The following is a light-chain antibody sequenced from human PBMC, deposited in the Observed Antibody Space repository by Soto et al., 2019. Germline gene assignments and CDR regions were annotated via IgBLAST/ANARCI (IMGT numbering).Light chain of an antibody. CDR2: AAS. Sequence: DFQMTQSPSSLSASVGDIVTITCRASQGIGKYLAWYQQKAGKVPNLLIYAASTLKSGVPSRFSGSGSGTDFTLTISSLQPEDVATYYCQKYDGAPKTFGQGTKVEIK. CDR3: QKYDGAPKT. V-gene: IGKV1-27*01. CDR1: QGIGKY. J-gene: IGKJ1*01.